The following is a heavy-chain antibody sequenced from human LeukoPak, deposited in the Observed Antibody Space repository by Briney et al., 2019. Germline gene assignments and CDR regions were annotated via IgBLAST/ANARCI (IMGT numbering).Heavy chain of an antibody. J-gene: IGHJ6*02. CDR2: IYTSGST. Sequence: KTSETLSLTCTVSGGSISSYYWSWIRQPAGKGLEWIGRIYTSGSTNYNLSLKSRVTMSVDTSKNQFSLKLSSVTAADTAVYYCAREYCSSTSCPLGGMDVWGQGTTVTVSS. V-gene: IGHV4-4*07. CDR1: GGSISSYY. D-gene: IGHD2-2*01. CDR3: AREYCSSTSCPLGGMDV.